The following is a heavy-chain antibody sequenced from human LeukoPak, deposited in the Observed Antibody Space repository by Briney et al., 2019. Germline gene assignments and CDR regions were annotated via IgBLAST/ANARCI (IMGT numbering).Heavy chain of an antibody. Sequence: GGSLRLSCAASGFTFSTYGMHWVRQAPGKGLEWVAVISYDGSNKYYAYSGKVRFTISGDNFKNTMYVQMKTLRAEDTALYYCAKDIKAGTRGDNDYWGKGTLVTVSS. CDR3: AKDIKAGTRGDNDY. J-gene: IGHJ4*02. V-gene: IGHV3-30*18. CDR1: GFTFSTYG. CDR2: ISYDGSNK. D-gene: IGHD6-19*01.